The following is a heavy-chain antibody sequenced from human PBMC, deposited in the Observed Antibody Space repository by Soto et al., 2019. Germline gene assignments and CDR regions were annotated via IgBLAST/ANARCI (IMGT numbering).Heavy chain of an antibody. CDR3: ARVRRGYSGYVVGYYYGMDV. CDR2: INHGGST. D-gene: IGHD5-12*01. CDR1: GGSFSGYY. J-gene: IGHJ6*02. V-gene: IGHV4-34*01. Sequence: SETLSLTCAVYGGSFSGYYWSWIRQPPGKGLEWIGEINHGGSTNYNPSLKSRVTISVDTSKNQFSLKLSSVTAADTAVYYCARVRRGYSGYVVGYYYGMDVWGQGTTVTVSS.